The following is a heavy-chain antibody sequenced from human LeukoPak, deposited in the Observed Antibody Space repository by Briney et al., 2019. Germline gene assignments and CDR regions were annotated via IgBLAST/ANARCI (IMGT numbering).Heavy chain of an antibody. J-gene: IGHJ4*02. CDR2: IYYSGFT. CDR1: GGSISSGNSH. Sequence: PSETLSLTCTVSGGSISSGNSHWNWIRQHPGKGLEWIGYIYYSGFTYYNPSLKSRVTMSVDTSKNQFSLKLSSVTAADTAVYYCARDSNTVYFDYWGQGTLVTVSS. V-gene: IGHV4-31*03. CDR3: ARDSNTVYFDY. D-gene: IGHD1-14*01.